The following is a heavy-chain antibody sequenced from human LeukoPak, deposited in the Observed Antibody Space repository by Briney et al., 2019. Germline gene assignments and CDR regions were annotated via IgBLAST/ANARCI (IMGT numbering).Heavy chain of an antibody. J-gene: IGHJ4*02. D-gene: IGHD2-2*01. V-gene: IGHV3-21*01. CDR3: ARYGVSSSTSYIDF. CDR2: ITGDSDYI. Sequence: GGSLRLSCAASGFTFSTYAMNWVRQAPGEGLKGVSCITGDSDYIYYADSVKGRFTISRDNAKNSLYLQMNSLRAEDTAVYYCARYGVSSSTSYIDFWGQGTLVTVSS. CDR1: GFTFSTYA.